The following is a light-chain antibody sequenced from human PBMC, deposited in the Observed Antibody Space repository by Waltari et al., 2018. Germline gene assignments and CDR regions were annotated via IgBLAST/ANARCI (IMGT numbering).Light chain of an antibody. V-gene: IGLV4-69*01. CDR1: SGHSTYA. CDR3: QTWGTGTVV. J-gene: IGLJ2*01. Sequence: QLVLTQSPSASASLGASVKLTCTLSSGHSTYAIAWHQQQPEKGPRYLLKLNSDGSHSKGDGIPVRFSGSKSGAERYLTISSLQSEDEGDYYCQTWGTGTVVFGGGTKLTVL. CDR2: LNSDGSH.